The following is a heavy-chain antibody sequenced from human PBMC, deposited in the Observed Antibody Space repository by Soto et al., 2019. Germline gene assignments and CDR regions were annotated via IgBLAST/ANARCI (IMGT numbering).Heavy chain of an antibody. Sequence: QLVESGGGLVQPGGSLRLTCAGSGFAFSGYWMSWVRQAPWKGLGWVASIEDNGSEKYYVDSVKGRFTISRDNAKNSLFLQMNSLGAEDTAVYYCARGQGWLDPWGQGTLVTVSS. CDR3: ARGQGWLDP. J-gene: IGHJ5*02. CDR2: IEDNGSEK. CDR1: GFAFSGYW. V-gene: IGHV3-7*01.